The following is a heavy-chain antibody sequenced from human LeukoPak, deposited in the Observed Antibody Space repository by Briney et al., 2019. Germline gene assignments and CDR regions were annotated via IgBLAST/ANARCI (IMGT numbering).Heavy chain of an antibody. J-gene: IGHJ4*02. D-gene: IGHD1-1*01. Sequence: GGSLRLSCAASGFTFSSYGMHWVRQAPGKGLEWVAFIRYDGSKKYYADSVKGRFTISRDNSKNTLYLQMNSLRAEDTAVYYCVKDNATTGMNSFDYWGQGTLVTVSS. CDR3: VKDNATTGMNSFDY. CDR1: GFTFSSYG. CDR2: IRYDGSKK. V-gene: IGHV3-30*02.